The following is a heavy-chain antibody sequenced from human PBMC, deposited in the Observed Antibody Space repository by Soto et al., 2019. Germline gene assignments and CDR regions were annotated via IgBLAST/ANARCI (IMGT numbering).Heavy chain of an antibody. J-gene: IGHJ5*02. D-gene: IGHD2-8*01. CDR3: ARIYCTSTTCDSWSDP. CDR2: IDPGDAYA. CDR1: GYTFTTFW. V-gene: IGHV5-10-1*01. Sequence: GESLKISCTGFGYTFTTFWISWVRQMPGKGLEWMGRIDPGDAYATYSPAFQGHVTISADKATSTAYLQWSSLKASDTAMYYCARIYCTSTTCDSWSDPWGPGTLVTVSS.